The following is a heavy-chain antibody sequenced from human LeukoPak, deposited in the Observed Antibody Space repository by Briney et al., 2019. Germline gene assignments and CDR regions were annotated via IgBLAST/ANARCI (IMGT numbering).Heavy chain of an antibody. J-gene: IGHJ6*02. Sequence: ASVKVSCKASGYTFTSYAMNWVRQAPGQGLEWMGWINTNTGNPTYAQGFTGRFVFSLDTSVSTAYLQISSLKAEDTAVYYCARSGVDSAAYYYYGMDVWGQGTTVTVSS. V-gene: IGHV7-4-1*02. CDR3: ARSGVDSAAYYYYGMDV. CDR1: GYTFTSYA. D-gene: IGHD2-21*01. CDR2: INTNTGNP.